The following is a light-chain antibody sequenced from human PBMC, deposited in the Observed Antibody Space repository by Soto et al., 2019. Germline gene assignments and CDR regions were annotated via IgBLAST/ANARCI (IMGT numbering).Light chain of an antibody. CDR3: QQYETSPRA. CDR1: QSVSSSY. CDR2: GAS. Sequence: IVLTQSPGTLSSSPGERATLSCRASQSVSSSYLAWYQQRPGQAPRLLIYGASSRVTGIPDRFSGSGSGKDFTLTISRLEPEDFGIYYCQQYETSPRAFGRGTKVDIK. V-gene: IGKV3-20*01. J-gene: IGKJ1*01.